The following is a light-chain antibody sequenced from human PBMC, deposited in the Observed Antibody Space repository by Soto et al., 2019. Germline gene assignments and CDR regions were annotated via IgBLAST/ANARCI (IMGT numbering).Light chain of an antibody. Sequence: DIQMTQSPSSLSASVGDRVTISCRASQSVSIYLNWYQHKPGKAPKLLIYGASTLQSGVPSRFSGSGSGTDFTFTISSLQLEDIATYYCQQSYSTPYTFGQGTTLEIK. CDR2: GAS. J-gene: IGKJ2*01. V-gene: IGKV1-39*01. CDR1: QSVSIY. CDR3: QQSYSTPYT.